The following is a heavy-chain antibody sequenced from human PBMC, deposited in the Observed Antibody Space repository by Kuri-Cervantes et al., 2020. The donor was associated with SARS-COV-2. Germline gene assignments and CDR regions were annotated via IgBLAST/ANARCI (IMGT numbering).Heavy chain of an antibody. J-gene: IGHJ4*02. Sequence: GESLKISCAASGFTFSNAWMSWVRQAPGKGLEWIGRIKSESDGGTTDYAAPVKGRFSISRDDSKDTLYLQMNSLNIEDTAVYYCTTGGAQWGQGTLVTVSS. CDR2: IKSESDGGTT. CDR1: GFTFSNAW. CDR3: TTGGAQ. D-gene: IGHD1-26*01. V-gene: IGHV3-15*01.